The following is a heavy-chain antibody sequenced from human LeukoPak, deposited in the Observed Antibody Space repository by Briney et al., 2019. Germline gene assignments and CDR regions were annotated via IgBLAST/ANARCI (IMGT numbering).Heavy chain of an antibody. CDR1: GFTVSSNY. J-gene: IGHJ4*02. CDR3: ARGATGFDY. V-gene: IGHV3-53*01. Sequence: GGSLRLSRAASGFTVSSNYMSWVRQAPGKGLEWVPVIYSGGSTYYADSVKGRFTISRDNSKNTLYLQMNSLRAEDTAVYYCARGATGFDYWGQGTLVTVSS. CDR2: IYSGGST.